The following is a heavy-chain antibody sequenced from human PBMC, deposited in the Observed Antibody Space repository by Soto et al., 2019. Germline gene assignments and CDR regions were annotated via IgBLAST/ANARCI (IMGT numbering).Heavy chain of an antibody. CDR2: IYYSGST. CDR3: AREASRNWFDP. D-gene: IGHD6-13*01. CDR1: GGSISSGGYY. Sequence: PSETLSLTCTVSGGSISSGGYYWSWIRQHPGKGLEWIGYIYYSGSTYYNPSLKSRVTISGDTSKNQFSLKLSSVTAADTAVYYCAREASRNWFDPWGQGTLVTVSS. J-gene: IGHJ5*02. V-gene: IGHV4-31*03.